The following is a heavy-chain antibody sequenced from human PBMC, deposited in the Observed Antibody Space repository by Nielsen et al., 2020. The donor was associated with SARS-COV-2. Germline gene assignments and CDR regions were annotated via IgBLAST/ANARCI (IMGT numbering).Heavy chain of an antibody. CDR3: TRLPTIFGVVTTADY. CDR2: IKSKTDGGTT. J-gene: IGHJ4*02. Sequence: GESLKISCAASGFTFSNAWMSWVRQAPGKGLEWVGRIKSKTDGGTTDYAAPVKGRFTISRDDSKSIAYLQMNSLKTEDTAVYYCTRLPTIFGVVTTADYWGQGTLVTVSS. V-gene: IGHV3-15*01. CDR1: GFTFSNAW. D-gene: IGHD3-3*01.